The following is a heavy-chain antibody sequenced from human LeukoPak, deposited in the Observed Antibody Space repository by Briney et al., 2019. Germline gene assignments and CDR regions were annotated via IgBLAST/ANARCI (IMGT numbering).Heavy chain of an antibody. V-gene: IGHV4-59*08. CDR3: ARLTTTVTTFWFDP. CDR2: IYYSGST. CDR1: GGSISSYY. J-gene: IGHJ5*02. D-gene: IGHD4-17*01. Sequence: SETLSLTCTVFGGSISSYYWSWIRQPPGKGLEWIGYIYYSGSTNYNPSLKSRVTISVDTSKNQFSLKLSSVTAADTAVYYCARLTTTVTTFWFDPWGQGTLVTVSS.